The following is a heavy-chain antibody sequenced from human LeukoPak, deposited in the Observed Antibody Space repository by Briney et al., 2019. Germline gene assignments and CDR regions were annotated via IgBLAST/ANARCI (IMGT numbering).Heavy chain of an antibody. Sequence: GGSLRLSCAASGFTFSSYVMSWVRQAPGKGLEWISAISGGGGSTYYADSVKGRFTISRDNSKNTLYLQMNSLRAEDTAVYYCAKSRSWYDAFDIWGQGTMVTVSS. CDR3: AKSRSWYDAFDI. D-gene: IGHD6-13*01. J-gene: IGHJ3*02. CDR2: ISGGGGST. V-gene: IGHV3-23*01. CDR1: GFTFSSYV.